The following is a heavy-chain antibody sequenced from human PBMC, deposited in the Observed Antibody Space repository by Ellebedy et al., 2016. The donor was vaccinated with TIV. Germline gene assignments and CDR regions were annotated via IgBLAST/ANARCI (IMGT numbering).Heavy chain of an antibody. V-gene: IGHV3-7*01. Sequence: GESLKISXAASGFTFSSYWMSWVRQAPGKGLEWVANIKQDGSEKYYVDSVKGRFTISRDNAKNSLYLQMNSLRAEDTAVYYCARDLYWKVSFDYWGQGTLVTVSS. J-gene: IGHJ4*02. CDR1: GFTFSSYW. CDR3: ARDLYWKVSFDY. D-gene: IGHD2-8*02. CDR2: IKQDGSEK.